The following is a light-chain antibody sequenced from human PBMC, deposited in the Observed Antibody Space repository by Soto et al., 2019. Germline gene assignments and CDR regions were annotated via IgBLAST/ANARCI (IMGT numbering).Light chain of an antibody. J-gene: IGKJ2*01. Sequence: EIVLTQSPATLSLSPGERATLSCRASQSVSSYLAWYQQKAGQAPRLLISDASYRATGIPARFSGSGSGSDFTLTISSLEPEDFVVYYCQQRSSWPYTFGQGTKLEIK. CDR3: QQRSSWPYT. CDR1: QSVSSY. CDR2: DAS. V-gene: IGKV3-11*01.